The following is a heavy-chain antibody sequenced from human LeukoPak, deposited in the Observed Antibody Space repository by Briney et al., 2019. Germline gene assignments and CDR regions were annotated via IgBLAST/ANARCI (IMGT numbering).Heavy chain of an antibody. CDR2: ISYDGSNK. J-gene: IGHJ4*02. Sequence: PGGSLRLSCAASGFTFSSYGMHWVRQAPGKGLEWVAVISYDGSNKYYADSVKGRFTISRDNSKNTLYLQMNSLRAEDTAVYYCAKDRYYDTTNFDYWGQGTLVTVSS. CDR1: GFTFSSYG. V-gene: IGHV3-30*18. CDR3: AKDRYYDTTNFDY. D-gene: IGHD3-22*01.